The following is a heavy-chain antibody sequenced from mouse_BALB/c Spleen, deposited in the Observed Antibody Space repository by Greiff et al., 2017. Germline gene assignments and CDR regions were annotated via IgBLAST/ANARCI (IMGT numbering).Heavy chain of an antibody. V-gene: IGHV1-7*01. CDR2: INPTTGYT. CDR3: ARRDYGSSYFDY. Sequence: QLQESGAELAKPGASVKMSCKASGYTFTSYWMHWVKQRPGQGLEWIGYINPTTGYTEYNQKFKDKATLTADKSSSTAYMQLSSLTSEDSAVYYCARRDYGSSYFDYWGQGTTLTVSS. D-gene: IGHD1-1*01. CDR1: GYTFTSYW. J-gene: IGHJ2*01.